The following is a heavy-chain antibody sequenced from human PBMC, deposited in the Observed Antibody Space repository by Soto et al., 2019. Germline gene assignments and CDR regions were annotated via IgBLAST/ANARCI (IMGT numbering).Heavy chain of an antibody. CDR1: GYSFTSYW. CDR2: IYPGDSDT. V-gene: IGHV5-51*01. J-gene: IGHJ5*02. CDR3: ARQGYSSSWSNWFDP. Sequence: ESLKISFKGSGYSFTSYWIGWVRQIPGKGLEWMGIIYPGDSDTRYSPSFQGQVTISADKSISTAYLQWSSLKASDTAMYYCARQGYSSSWSNWFDPWGQGTLVTVSS. D-gene: IGHD6-13*01.